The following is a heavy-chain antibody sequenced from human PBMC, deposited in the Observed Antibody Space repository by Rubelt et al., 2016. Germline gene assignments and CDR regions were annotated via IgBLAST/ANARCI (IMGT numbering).Heavy chain of an antibody. CDR3: ARDDPNSGYGF. V-gene: IGHV1-3*01. CDR2: INGGNGNT. D-gene: IGHD5-12*01. Sequence: QVQLVQSGAEVKKPGASVKVSCKASGYTFTSYAMHWVRQAPGQRLEWMGWINGGNGNTKYSQKFQGRVTITRDTSASTAYMELSSLRSEDTAVYYCARDDPNSGYGFWGQGTLVTVSS. CDR1: GYTFTSYA. J-gene: IGHJ4*02.